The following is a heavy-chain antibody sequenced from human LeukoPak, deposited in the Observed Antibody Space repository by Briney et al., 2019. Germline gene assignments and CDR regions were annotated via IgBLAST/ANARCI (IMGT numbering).Heavy chain of an antibody. CDR2: IYTSGST. D-gene: IGHD3-22*01. Sequence: SETLSLTCTVSGGSFSSGSYYWSWIRQPAGKGLEWIGRIYTSGSTNYNPSLKSRVTISVDTSKNQFSLKLSSVTAADTAVYYRAREAYYYDSSAFDYWGQGTLVTVSS. CDR3: AREAYYYDSSAFDY. V-gene: IGHV4-61*02. J-gene: IGHJ4*02. CDR1: GGSFSSGSYY.